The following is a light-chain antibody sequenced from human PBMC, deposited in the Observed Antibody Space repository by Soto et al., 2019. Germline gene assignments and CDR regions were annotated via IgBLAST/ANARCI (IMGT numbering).Light chain of an antibody. CDR2: AAS. J-gene: IGKJ1*01. CDR3: QQYHDSPRT. Sequence: EIVLTQSPGTLSLSPGERATLSCRASQSVSSGLLAWYQQKPGQAPRLLIWAASSRATGIPDRFSGSGSGTDFSVTIIRYEPEDCAVYYCQQYHDSPRTFGQGTKVEIK. V-gene: IGKV3-20*01. CDR1: QSVSSGL.